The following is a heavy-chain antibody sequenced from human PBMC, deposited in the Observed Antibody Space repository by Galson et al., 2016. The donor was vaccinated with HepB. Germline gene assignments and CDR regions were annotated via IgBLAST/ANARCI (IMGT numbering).Heavy chain of an antibody. J-gene: IGHJ5*02. V-gene: IGHV3-74*01. CDR2: INSDGTIS. D-gene: IGHD4-23*01. Sequence: SLRLSCAASGFAFSSHWMHWVRQALGKGLVWVSRINSDGTISNYADSVKGRFTNYRDNAKNTLYLQMDSLRAEDTAVYFCVRDHSVVPTTAYNWFDPWGRGTLVTVSS. CDR3: VRDHSVVPTTAYNWFDP. CDR1: GFAFSSHW.